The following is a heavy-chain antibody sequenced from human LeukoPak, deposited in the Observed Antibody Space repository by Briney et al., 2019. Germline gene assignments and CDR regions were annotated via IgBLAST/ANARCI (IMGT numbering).Heavy chain of an antibody. J-gene: IGHJ4*02. CDR2: ISSSSSYT. CDR1: GFTFSDYY. CDR3: ASPNYYDSSGYYF. D-gene: IGHD3-22*01. Sequence: GGSLRLSCAASGFTFSDYYMSWIRQAPGKGLEWVSYISSSSSYTNYAGSVKGRFTISRDNAKNPLYLQMNSLRAEDTAVYYCASPNYYDSSGYYFWGQGTLVTVSS. V-gene: IGHV3-11*06.